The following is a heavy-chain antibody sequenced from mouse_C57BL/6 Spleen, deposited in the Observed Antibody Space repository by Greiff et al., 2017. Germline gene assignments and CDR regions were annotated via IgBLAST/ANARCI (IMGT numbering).Heavy chain of an antibody. CDR3: ARGFDYYGSSYAMDY. D-gene: IGHD1-1*01. J-gene: IGHJ4*01. CDR2: IYPGSGNT. Sequence: QVQLQQSGPELVKPGASVKISCKASGYSFTSYYIHWVKQRPGQGLEWIGWIYPGSGNTKYNEKFKGKATLTADTSSSTAYMQLSSLTSEDSAVYYCARGFDYYGSSYAMDYWGQGTSVTVSS. CDR1: GYSFTSYY. V-gene: IGHV1-66*01.